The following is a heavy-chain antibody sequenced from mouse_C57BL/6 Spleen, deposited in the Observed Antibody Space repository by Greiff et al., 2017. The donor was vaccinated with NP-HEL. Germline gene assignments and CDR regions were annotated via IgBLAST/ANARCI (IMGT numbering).Heavy chain of an antibody. Sequence: VQLQQPGAELVKPGASVKLSCKASGYTFTSYWMHWVKQRPGQGLEWIGMIHPNSGSTYYNEKFKSKATLTVAKSSSTAYMQLSSLTSEDSAVYYGAREREQGQNSFDYWGQGTTLTVSS. V-gene: IGHV1-64*01. CDR3: AREREQGQNSFDY. CDR1: GYTFTSYW. CDR2: IHPNSGST. D-gene: IGHD3-3*01. J-gene: IGHJ2*01.